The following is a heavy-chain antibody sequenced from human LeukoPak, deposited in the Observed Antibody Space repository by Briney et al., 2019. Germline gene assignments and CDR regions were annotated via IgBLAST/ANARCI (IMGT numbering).Heavy chain of an antibody. CDR3: ARARGVTAPYYFDY. J-gene: IGHJ4*02. CDR1: GGSISSYY. D-gene: IGHD2-21*02. CDR2: IYHSGST. Sequence: SETLSLTCTVSGGSISSYYWSWIRQPPGKGLEWIGSIYHSGSTYYNPSLESRVTMSVDTSRNQFSLKLNFVTAADTAVYYCARARGVTAPYYFDYWGQGTLVTVST. V-gene: IGHV4-59*04.